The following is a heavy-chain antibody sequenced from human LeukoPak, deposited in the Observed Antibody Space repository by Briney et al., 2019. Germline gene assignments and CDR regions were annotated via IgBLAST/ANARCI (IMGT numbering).Heavy chain of an antibody. J-gene: IGHJ5*02. Sequence: SETLSLTCTVSGGSISSYYWSWIRQPPGKGLEWIGEINHSGSTYYNPSLKSRVTISVDTSKNQFSLKLSSVTAADTAVYYCARERSGGVGLAAAGLAGENWFDPWGQGTLVTVSS. D-gene: IGHD6-13*01. CDR3: ARERSGGVGLAAAGLAGENWFDP. CDR1: GGSISSYY. CDR2: INHSGST. V-gene: IGHV4-34*01.